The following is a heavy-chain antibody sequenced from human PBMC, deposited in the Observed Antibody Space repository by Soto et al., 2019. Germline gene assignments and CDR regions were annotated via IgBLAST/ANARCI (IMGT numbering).Heavy chain of an antibody. CDR2: IRSKAYGGTT. CDR1: GFTFGDYA. D-gene: IGHD3-3*01. CDR3: TRDGHLLRFLEWQEENYYMDV. V-gene: IGHV3-49*03. Sequence: GGSLRLSCTASGFTFGDYAMSWFRQAPGKGLEWVGFIRSKAYGGTTEYAASVKGRFTISRDDSKSIAYLQMNSLKTEDTAVYYCTRDGHLLRFLEWQEENYYMDVWGKGTTVTVSS. J-gene: IGHJ6*03.